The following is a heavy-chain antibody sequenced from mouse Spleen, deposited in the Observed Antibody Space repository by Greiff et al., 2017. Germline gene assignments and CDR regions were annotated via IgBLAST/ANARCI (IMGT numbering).Heavy chain of an antibody. D-gene: IGHD2-1*01. Sequence: EVQVVESGGGLVKPGGSLKLSCAASGFAFSSYDMSWVRQTPEKRLEWVAYISSGGGSTYYPDTVKGRFTISRDNAKNTLYLQMSSLKSEDTAMYYCARQGYGNYVSAWFAYWGQGTLVTVSA. J-gene: IGHJ3*01. CDR1: GFAFSSYD. CDR2: ISSGGGST. V-gene: IGHV5-12-1*01. CDR3: ARQGYGNYVSAWFAY.